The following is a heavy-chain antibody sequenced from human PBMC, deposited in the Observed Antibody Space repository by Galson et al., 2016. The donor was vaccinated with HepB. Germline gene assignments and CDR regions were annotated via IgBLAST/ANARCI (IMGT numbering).Heavy chain of an antibody. Sequence: SLRLSCAPSGFTFKTYAMHWVRQAPGKGLEWVAFIWNDGSNKDYADSVKGRFTISRDNSKNTLHLRMNSLRAEDTGLYFCARDHSNSHSTYYYYGMDVWGQGTPVTVSS. V-gene: IGHV3-33*01. CDR3: ARDHSNSHSTYYYYGMDV. J-gene: IGHJ6*02. D-gene: IGHD6-13*01. CDR1: GFTFKTYA. CDR2: IWNDGSNK.